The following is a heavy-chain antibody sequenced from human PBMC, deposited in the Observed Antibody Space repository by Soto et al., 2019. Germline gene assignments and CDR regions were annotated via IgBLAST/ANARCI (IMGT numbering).Heavy chain of an antibody. J-gene: IGHJ4*02. Sequence: QNLSLTGAISGDSVSSNTAAWNCVSSSPSRGLEWLGRTYYRSNWRHDYAVSVKSRITVNPDTSKNHFSLQLNSVTPDDTAVYYCARGVAGSGFDLWGQATLVTVSS. CDR3: ARGVAGSGFDL. CDR2: TYYRSNWRH. V-gene: IGHV6-1*01. CDR1: GDSVSSNTAA. D-gene: IGHD6-19*01.